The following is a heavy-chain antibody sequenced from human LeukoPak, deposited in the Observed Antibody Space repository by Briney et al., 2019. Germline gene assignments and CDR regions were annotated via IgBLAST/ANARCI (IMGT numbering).Heavy chain of an antibody. V-gene: IGHV4-39*01. J-gene: IGHJ5*02. CDR2: VFSRGDT. CDR3: ARHPARSNWFDP. CDR1: GVSVNTRVYY. Sequence: ASETLSLTCTVSGVSVNTRVYYWDWIRHSPGKGLEWIGDVFSRGDTYFNPSFRSRATMSIDTSVNQFSLTLTSVTAADTAIYYCARHPARSNWFDPWGQGILVTVSS.